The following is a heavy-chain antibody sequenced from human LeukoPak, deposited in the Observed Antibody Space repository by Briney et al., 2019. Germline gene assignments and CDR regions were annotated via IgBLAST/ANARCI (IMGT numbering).Heavy chain of an antibody. D-gene: IGHD5-24*01. CDR2: IIPILGIA. Sequence: GASVKVSCKASGGTFSSYAISWVQQAPGQGLEWMGRIIPILGIANYAQKFQGRVTITADKSTSTAYMELSSLRSEDTAVYYCASSRDGYNYLGYWGQGTLVTVSS. J-gene: IGHJ4*02. V-gene: IGHV1-69*04. CDR3: ASSRDGYNYLGY. CDR1: GGTFSSYA.